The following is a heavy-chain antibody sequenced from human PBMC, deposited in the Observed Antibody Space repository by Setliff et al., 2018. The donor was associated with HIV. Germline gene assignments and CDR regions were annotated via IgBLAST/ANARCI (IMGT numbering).Heavy chain of an antibody. D-gene: IGHD6-19*01. Sequence: ASVKVSCKASGYTFTSSDINWVRQATGQGLEWMGWMNPNSGNTGYAQKFQGRVTMTRDTSIKTAYMELSSLRSEDKAVYYCARGAWYTSGWYYSRYLDVWGKGTTVTVSS. CDR1: GYTFTSSD. CDR2: MNPNSGNT. V-gene: IGHV1-8*02. J-gene: IGHJ6*03. CDR3: ARGAWYTSGWYYSRYLDV.